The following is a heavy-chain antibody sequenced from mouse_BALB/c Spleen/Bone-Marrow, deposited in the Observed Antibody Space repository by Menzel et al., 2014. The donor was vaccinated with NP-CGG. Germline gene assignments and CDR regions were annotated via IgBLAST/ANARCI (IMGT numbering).Heavy chain of an antibody. CDR2: IYPGSGST. CDR3: ATSEPFYAMDY. J-gene: IGHJ4*01. CDR1: GYTFTDYV. Sequence: QVQLKQSGPELVKPGASVKMSCKASGYTFTDYVINWVRQRTGQGLEWIGEIYPGSGSTHHNEKFMGKATLTADESSNTVYMHLSSLTSEDSAVYFCATSEPFYAMDYWGQGTSVTVSS. V-gene: IGHV1-77*01.